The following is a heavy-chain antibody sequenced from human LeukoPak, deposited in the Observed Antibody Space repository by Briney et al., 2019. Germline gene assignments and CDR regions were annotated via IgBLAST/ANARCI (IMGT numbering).Heavy chain of an antibody. CDR2: ISSSSSYI. CDR1: GFTFSSYS. V-gene: IGHV3-21*01. J-gene: IGHJ4*02. Sequence: GGSLRLSCAASGFTFSSYSMNWVRQAPGKGLEWVSSISSSSSYIYYADSVKGRFTISRDNAKNSLYLQMNSLRAEDTAVYYCARDEYCYDSSGYPLFNYWGQGTLVTVSS. CDR3: ARDEYCYDSSGYPLFNY. D-gene: IGHD3-22*01.